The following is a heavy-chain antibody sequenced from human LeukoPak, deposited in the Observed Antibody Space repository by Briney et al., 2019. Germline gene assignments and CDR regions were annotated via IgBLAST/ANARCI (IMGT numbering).Heavy chain of an antibody. V-gene: IGHV1-46*01. CDR1: GYTFTSYY. J-gene: IGHJ4*02. D-gene: IGHD3-22*01. CDR2: INPSGGST. CDR3: ASGQINSYYYDSSGYYPTLDY. Sequence: ASVKVSCKASGYTFTSYYMHWVRQAPGQGLEWMGIINPSGGSTSYAQKFQGRVTMTRDTSTSTAYMELSSLRSEDTAVYYCASGQINSYYYDSSGYYPTLDYWGQGTLVTVSS.